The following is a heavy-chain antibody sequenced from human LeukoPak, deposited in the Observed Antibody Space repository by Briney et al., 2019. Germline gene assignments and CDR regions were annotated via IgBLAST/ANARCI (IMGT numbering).Heavy chain of an antibody. CDR1: GYSFTSYW. D-gene: IGHD3-9*01. Sequence: GESLKISCKGSGYSFTSYWIGWVRQMPGKGLEWMWIIYPGDSDTRYSPSFQGQVTISADKSISTAYLQWSSLKASDTAMYYCARPRYFDWGFDAFDIWGQGTIVTVSS. CDR3: ARPRYFDWGFDAFDI. J-gene: IGHJ3*02. V-gene: IGHV5-51*01. CDR2: IYPGDSDT.